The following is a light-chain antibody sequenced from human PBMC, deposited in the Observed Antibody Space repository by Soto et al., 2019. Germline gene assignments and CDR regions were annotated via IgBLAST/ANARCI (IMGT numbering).Light chain of an antibody. CDR3: QQYNNWPPYT. J-gene: IGKJ2*01. CDR2: GAS. V-gene: IGKV3-15*01. Sequence: EIVMTQSPATLSVSPGERATLSCRASQSVSSNLDWYQQKPGQAPRLLIYGASTRATGIPARFSGSGSGTEFTLTVSSLQSEDFALYYCQQYNNWPPYTFGQGNKLEIK. CDR1: QSVSSN.